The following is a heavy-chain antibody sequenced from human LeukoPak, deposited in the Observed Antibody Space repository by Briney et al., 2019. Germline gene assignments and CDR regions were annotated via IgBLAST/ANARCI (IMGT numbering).Heavy chain of an antibody. J-gene: IGHJ4*02. CDR1: GYSISSGNY. Sequence: SETLSLTCTVSGYSISSGNYWGWIRQTPGKGLEWIASVSQRGNTYYNPSLESRVTISMDTSKNQFSLKVRSVTATDTAVYYCARDPVRLDYNHGYFDYWGQGIMVTVSS. CDR3: ARDPVRLDYNHGYFDY. CDR2: VSQRGNT. V-gene: IGHV4-38-2*02. D-gene: IGHD4-11*01.